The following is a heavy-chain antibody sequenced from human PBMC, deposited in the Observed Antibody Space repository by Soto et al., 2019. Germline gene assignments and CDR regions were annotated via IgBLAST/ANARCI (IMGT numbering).Heavy chain of an antibody. CDR1: GYSFTTYW. J-gene: IGHJ5*02. D-gene: IGHD3-16*01. CDR3: TRYAGGTVSS. Sequence: PGEALKISCKGSGYSFTTYWIGWVRQMPGKGLEWMGIIYPSDSDSTSSPSFRGQGTFSVDKSINTAYLQWSSLKASDTAMYYWTRYAGGTVSSWGQGTLVPVSS. V-gene: IGHV5-51*01. CDR2: IYPSDSDS.